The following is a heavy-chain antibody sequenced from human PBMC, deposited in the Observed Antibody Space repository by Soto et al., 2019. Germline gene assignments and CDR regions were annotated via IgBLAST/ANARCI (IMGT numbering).Heavy chain of an antibody. Sequence: EVQLLESGGGLVQPGGSLRLSCAASGFTFSSYAMSWVRQAPGKGLEWVSSISSSSSYIYYADSLKGRFTISRDNAKNSLYLQMNSLRAEDTAVYYCARGGGIYDSSGYYYFDYWGQGTLVTVSS. V-gene: IGHV3-21*01. CDR3: ARGGGIYDSSGYYYFDY. D-gene: IGHD3-22*01. CDR1: GFTFSSYA. J-gene: IGHJ4*02. CDR2: ISSSSSYI.